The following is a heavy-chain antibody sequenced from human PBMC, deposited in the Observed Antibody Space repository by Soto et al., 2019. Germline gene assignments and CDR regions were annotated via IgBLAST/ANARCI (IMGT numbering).Heavy chain of an antibody. Sequence: PSETLSLTCTVSGGSINSYYWSWIRQPAGKGLEWIGRIYTSGRTNYNPSLTSRVTMSVDTSKNRFSLMLSSVTAADTAVYYCGRGIYSKVGATIWFDHWGQGTLVTVSS. CDR1: GGSINSYY. CDR2: IYTSGRT. J-gene: IGHJ5*02. V-gene: IGHV4-4*07. CDR3: GRGIYSKVGATIWFDH. D-gene: IGHD1-26*01.